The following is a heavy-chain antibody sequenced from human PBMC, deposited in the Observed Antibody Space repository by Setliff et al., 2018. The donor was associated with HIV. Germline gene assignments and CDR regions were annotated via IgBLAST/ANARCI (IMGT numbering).Heavy chain of an antibody. J-gene: IGHJ4*02. Sequence: GGSLRLSCVASGFTFHNYAMSWVRQTPGKGLDWVALISYDGNNEYYADSVKGRFTISRDNSRNSLYLQMNSLRAEDTAVYYCARVGATLHYSYFYDSGGYSPLFDYWGQGTLVTVSS. D-gene: IGHD3-22*01. CDR1: GFTFHNYA. CDR2: ISYDGNNE. V-gene: IGHV3-30*04. CDR3: ARVGATLHYSYFYDSGGYSPLFDY.